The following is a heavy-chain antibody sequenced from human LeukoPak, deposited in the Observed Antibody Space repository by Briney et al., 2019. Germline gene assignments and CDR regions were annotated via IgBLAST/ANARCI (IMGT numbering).Heavy chain of an antibody. CDR1: GGSISSYY. J-gene: IGHJ6*03. CDR3: ARGMTQEYHYYYYYMDV. D-gene: IGHD2/OR15-2a*01. V-gene: IGHV4-59*01. Sequence: PSETLSLTCTVSGGSISSYYWSWIRQPPGKGLEWIGYIYYSGSTNYNPSLKSRVTISVDTSKNQFSLKLSSVTAADTAVYYCARGMTQEYHYYYYYMDVWGKGTTVTVSS. CDR2: IYYSGST.